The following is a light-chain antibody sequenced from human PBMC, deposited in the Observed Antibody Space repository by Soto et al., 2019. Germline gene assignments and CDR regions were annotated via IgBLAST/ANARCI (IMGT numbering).Light chain of an antibody. J-gene: IGKJ1*01. CDR2: WAS. Sequence: DIVMTQSPDSLAVSLGERATINCKSSQTVLYSSNNKNYLAWYQQKPGQPPKLLIYWASILESGVPDRFSGSGSGTDFTLTISSLQAEDVAVYYCQQYYNVPPWTFGQGTRVEIK. CDR1: QTVLYSSNNKNY. V-gene: IGKV4-1*01. CDR3: QQYYNVPPWT.